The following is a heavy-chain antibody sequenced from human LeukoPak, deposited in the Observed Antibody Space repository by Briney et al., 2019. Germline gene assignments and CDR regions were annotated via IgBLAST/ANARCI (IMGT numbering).Heavy chain of an antibody. J-gene: IGHJ4*02. D-gene: IGHD5-18*01. V-gene: IGHV3-7*01. Sequence: GGSLRLSCAASGFTFRAYWMSWVRQAPGKGLEWVANINQDGSEKDYVDSVKGRFTISRDNARNSLYPQMNTLRAEDTAVYFCARLRYTYGKNFDYWGQGALVTVSS. CDR2: INQDGSEK. CDR1: GFTFRAYW. CDR3: ARLRYTYGKNFDY.